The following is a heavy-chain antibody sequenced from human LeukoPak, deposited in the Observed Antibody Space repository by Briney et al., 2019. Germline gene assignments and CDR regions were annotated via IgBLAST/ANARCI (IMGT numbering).Heavy chain of an antibody. CDR3: ARGRYDSSSGYLDAFDI. D-gene: IGHD3-22*01. Sequence: PGGSLRLSCAASGFTFSNYWMYWVRQAPGKGLEWVSRINTDARSTNNADSVKGRFTISRDNAKNTLNLLMNSLRADDTAVYYCARGRYDSSSGYLDAFDIWGQGTMVTVSS. V-gene: IGHV3-74*01. J-gene: IGHJ3*02. CDR2: INTDARST. CDR1: GFTFSNYW.